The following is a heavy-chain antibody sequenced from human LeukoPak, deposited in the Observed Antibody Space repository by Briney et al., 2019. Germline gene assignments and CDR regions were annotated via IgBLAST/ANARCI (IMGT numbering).Heavy chain of an antibody. Sequence: SETLSLTCTVSGGSISSYYWSWIRQPPGKGLEWIGYIYYSGSTNYNPSLKSRVTISVDTSKNQFSLKLSSVTAADTAVYYCAREKYYYDSSGYFRILDYWGQGTLVTVSS. J-gene: IGHJ4*02. CDR1: GGSISSYY. CDR2: IYYSGST. D-gene: IGHD3-22*01. CDR3: AREKYYYDSSGYFRILDY. V-gene: IGHV4-59*01.